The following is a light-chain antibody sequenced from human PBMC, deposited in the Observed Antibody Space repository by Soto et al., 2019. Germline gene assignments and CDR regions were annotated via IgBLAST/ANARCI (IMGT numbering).Light chain of an antibody. CDR1: QSISSW. V-gene: IGKV1-5*03. CDR3: QQYNSYWT. J-gene: IGKJ1*01. Sequence: DIQMTQSPSTLYASVGDRVTITCRASQSISSWLAWYQQKPGKAPKLLIYKASSLESGVPLRFSGSGSGTEFTLTISSLQPDDFATYYCQQYNSYWTFGQGTKVEIK. CDR2: KAS.